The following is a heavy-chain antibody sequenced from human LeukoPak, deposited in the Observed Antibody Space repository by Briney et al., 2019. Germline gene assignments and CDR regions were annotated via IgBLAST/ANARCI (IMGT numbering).Heavy chain of an antibody. J-gene: IGHJ1*01. V-gene: IGHV4-39*01. CDR2: IYYSGST. Sequence: SETLSLTCTVSGASISSSSYYWGWIRRPPGKGLEWIGSIYYSGSTYYNPSLKSRVTISVDTSKNQFSLKLSSVTAADTAVYYCASSRHKDPQHWGQGTLVTVSS. CDR1: GASISSSSYY. CDR3: ASSRHKDPQH.